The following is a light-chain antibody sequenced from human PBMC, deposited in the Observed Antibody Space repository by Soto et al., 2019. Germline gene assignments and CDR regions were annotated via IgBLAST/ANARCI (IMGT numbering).Light chain of an antibody. CDR2: KAS. V-gene: IGKV1-5*03. J-gene: IGKJ1*01. CDR1: QSISSW. CDR3: QHYISYPWT. Sequence: DIQMTQSPSTLSASVGDRVTITCRASQSISSWLAWYQQKPGKAPKLLIYKASSLESGVPSRFSGSGSGTECTLTISSLQPDDFAAYYCQHYISYPWTFGQGPKVEIK.